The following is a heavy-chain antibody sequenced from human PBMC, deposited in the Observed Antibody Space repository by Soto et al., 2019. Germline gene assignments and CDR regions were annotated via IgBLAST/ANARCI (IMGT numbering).Heavy chain of an antibody. V-gene: IGHV3-33*01. CDR1: GFTFSSYG. CDR2: IWYDGSNK. J-gene: IGHJ5*02. D-gene: IGHD6-19*01. Sequence: PGGSLRLSCAASGFTFSSYGMHWVRQAPGKGLEWVAVIWYDGSNKYYADSVKGRFTISRDNAKNSLYLQMNSLRDEDTAVYYCARERAVGIAVALNWFDPWGQGTLVTVSS. CDR3: ARERAVGIAVALNWFDP.